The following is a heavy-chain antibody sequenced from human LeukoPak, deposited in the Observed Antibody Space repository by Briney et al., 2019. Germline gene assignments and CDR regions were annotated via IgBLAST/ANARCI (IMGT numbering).Heavy chain of an antibody. D-gene: IGHD2/OR15-2a*01. CDR1: GFTFNNYG. V-gene: IGHV3-30*02. CDR3: AKDGTSYYYIYY. CDR2: IRYDGSNT. J-gene: IGHJ4*02. Sequence: GGSLRLSCAASGFTFNNYGMHWVRQAPGKGLEWLAFIRYDGSNTYYADSVKGRFTVSRDDSKNTLYLQMSSLRGDDTAVYYCAKDGTSYYYIYYWGRGTLVTVSS.